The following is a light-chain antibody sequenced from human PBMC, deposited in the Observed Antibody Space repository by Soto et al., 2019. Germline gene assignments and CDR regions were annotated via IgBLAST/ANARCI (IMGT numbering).Light chain of an antibody. Sequence: QSALTQPASVSGSPGQSITISCTGTSSDVGGYNYVSWYQQHPVKAPKLMIYDVTNRPSGVSDRFSGSKSGNTASLTISGLQAEDEADYCCSSYTSSSTPYVFGTGTKVTDL. CDR1: SSDVGGYNY. CDR2: DVT. V-gene: IGLV2-14*01. CDR3: SSYTSSSTPYV. J-gene: IGLJ1*01.